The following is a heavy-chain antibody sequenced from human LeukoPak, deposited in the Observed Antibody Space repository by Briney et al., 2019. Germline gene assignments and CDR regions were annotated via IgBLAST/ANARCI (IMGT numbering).Heavy chain of an antibody. CDR2: IKSDGSTT. Sequence: GGSLRLSCAASGFTFSNFWMSWVRQAPGKGLVWVSRIKSDGSTTTYADSVKGRFTISRDNAKNTLYLQMNSLRAEDTAVYYCARDQTYGDYWYFDLWGRGTLVTVSS. CDR3: ARDQTYGDYWYFDL. J-gene: IGHJ2*01. D-gene: IGHD4-17*01. CDR1: GFTFSNFW. V-gene: IGHV3-74*01.